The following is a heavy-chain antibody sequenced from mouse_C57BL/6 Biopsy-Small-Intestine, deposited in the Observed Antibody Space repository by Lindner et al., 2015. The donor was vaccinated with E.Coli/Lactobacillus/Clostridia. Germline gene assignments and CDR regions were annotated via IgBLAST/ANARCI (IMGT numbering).Heavy chain of an antibody. CDR2: IDPYNGAT. V-gene: IGHV1S135*01. Sequence: VQLQESGPELVKPGASLKMSCKASGYSFTGYSMHWVKQSHGKSLEWIGYIDPYNGATSYNQKFKGKATLTVDKSSSTTYMQLNSLTSEDSAVYYCARRGELAWFAYWGQGTLVTVSA. CDR3: ARRGELAWFAY. CDR1: GYSFTGYS. J-gene: IGHJ3*01.